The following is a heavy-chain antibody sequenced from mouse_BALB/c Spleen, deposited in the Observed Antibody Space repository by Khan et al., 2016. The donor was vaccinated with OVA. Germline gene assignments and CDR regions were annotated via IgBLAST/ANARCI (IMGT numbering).Heavy chain of an antibody. CDR3: ARSTYRYAFAY. Sequence: EVQLQESGPSLVKPSQTLSPTCSVAGDSITSGYCSWIRKFPRTKLEYMGYIIYTGYTDYNPSLKSRLPTTRHPSKNQSYLQLNSVTTEDTATYYCARSTYRYAFAYWGQGTLVTVSA. CDR2: IIYTGYT. V-gene: IGHV3-8*02. J-gene: IGHJ3*01. D-gene: IGHD2-14*01. CDR1: GDSITSGY.